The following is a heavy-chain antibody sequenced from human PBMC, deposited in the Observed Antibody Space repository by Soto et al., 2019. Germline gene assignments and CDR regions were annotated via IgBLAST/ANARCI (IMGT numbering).Heavy chain of an antibody. CDR1: GYTFTSYG. D-gene: IGHD6-13*01. CDR2: ISAYNGNT. CDR3: ARTSGYSSTDNWFDP. J-gene: IGHJ5*02. Sequence: QVQLVQSGAEVKKPGASVKVSCKASGYTFTSYGISWVRQSPGQGLEWMGWISAYNGNTNNAQKFQGRVAVTTDTSTSTAYMELMNLRSDDTAVYYCARTSGYSSTDNWFDPWAREPWSPSPQ. V-gene: IGHV1-18*01.